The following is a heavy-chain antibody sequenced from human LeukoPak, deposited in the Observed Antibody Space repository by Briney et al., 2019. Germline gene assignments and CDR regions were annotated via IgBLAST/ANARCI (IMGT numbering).Heavy chain of an antibody. D-gene: IGHD3-22*01. J-gene: IGHJ3*02. CDR2: ISSNGGST. V-gene: IGHV3-64D*09. CDR3: VKELYSDNGCYNDSFDI. Sequence: GGSLRLSCSASGFTFRNYVIHWVRQAPGNGLEYVSAISSNGGSTYYADSVKGRFTISRDNSKNTLYLQMRSLRAEDTAVYYCVKELYSDNGCYNDSFDIWGQGTTVTVSP. CDR1: GFTFRNYV.